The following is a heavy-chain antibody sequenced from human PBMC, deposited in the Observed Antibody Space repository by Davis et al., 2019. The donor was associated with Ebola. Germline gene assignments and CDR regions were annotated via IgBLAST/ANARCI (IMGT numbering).Heavy chain of an antibody. V-gene: IGHV3-23*01. J-gene: IGHJ4*02. CDR3: AKDPPSYGLWYFDY. CDR1: GFTFSSNA. Sequence: GESLKISCTASGFTFSSNAMHWVRQAPGKGLELVAAITDTGGRTHYADSLKGRFIISRDNPNNMLYIQMNSLRAEDTAVYYCAKDPPSYGLWYFDYWGQGTLVTVSS. CDR2: ITDTGGRT. D-gene: IGHD3-16*01.